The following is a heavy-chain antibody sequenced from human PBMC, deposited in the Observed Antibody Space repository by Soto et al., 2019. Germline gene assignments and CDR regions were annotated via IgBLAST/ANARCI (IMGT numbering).Heavy chain of an antibody. CDR3: ARGLNGYLHYFDY. CDR2: INAGNGNT. J-gene: IGHJ4*02. D-gene: IGHD5-18*01. V-gene: IGHV1-3*01. Sequence: QVQFVQSGAEVKKPGASAKVSCKASGYTFTSYAMHWVRQAPGQRLEWMGWINAGNGNTKYSQKFQGRVTITRDTSASTAYMELSSLRSEDTAVYYCARGLNGYLHYFDYWGQGTLVTVSS. CDR1: GYTFTSYA.